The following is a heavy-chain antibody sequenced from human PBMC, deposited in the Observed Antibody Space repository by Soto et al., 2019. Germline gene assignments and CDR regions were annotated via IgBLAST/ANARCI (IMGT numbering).Heavy chain of an antibody. J-gene: IGHJ6*03. D-gene: IGHD3-16*01. CDR3: AKDAGSPQYDYIWGSYARKPLRDYYYMDV. Sequence: GGSLRLSCAASGFTFSSYAMSWVRQAPGKGLEWVSAISGSGGSTYYADSVKGRFTISRDNSKNTLYLQMNSLRAEDTAVYYCAKDAGSPQYDYIWGSYARKPLRDYYYMDVWGKGTTVTVSS. V-gene: IGHV3-23*01. CDR2: ISGSGGST. CDR1: GFTFSSYA.